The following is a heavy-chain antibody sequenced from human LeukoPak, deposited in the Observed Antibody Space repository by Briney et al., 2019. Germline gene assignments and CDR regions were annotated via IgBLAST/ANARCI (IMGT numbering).Heavy chain of an antibody. V-gene: IGHV4-34*01. Sequence: PSETLSLTCAVYGGSFSGYYWSWIRQPPGKGLEWIGEINHSGSTNYNPSLKSRVTISVDTSKNQFSLKLSSVTAADTAVYYCARGLLAAAARVTLGSWYFDLWGRGTLVTVSS. D-gene: IGHD6-25*01. CDR2: INHSGST. J-gene: IGHJ2*01. CDR3: ARGLLAAAARVTLGSWYFDL. CDR1: GGSFSGYY.